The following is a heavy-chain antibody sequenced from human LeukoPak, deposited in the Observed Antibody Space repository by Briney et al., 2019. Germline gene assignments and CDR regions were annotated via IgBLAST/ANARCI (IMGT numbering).Heavy chain of an antibody. D-gene: IGHD3-3*01. CDR3: ARSYYGAHSLPFDY. CDR2: IYYKGFT. CDR1: GVSISSDDYY. J-gene: IGHJ4*02. V-gene: IGHV4-31*03. Sequence: SQTLSLTCTVSGVSISSDDYYWSWIRQHPAKGLEWMGYIYYKGFTYYNPSLKSRITIAVDTPKNQFSLKLSSVTAADTAVYYCARSYYGAHSLPFDYWGQGTLVTVSP.